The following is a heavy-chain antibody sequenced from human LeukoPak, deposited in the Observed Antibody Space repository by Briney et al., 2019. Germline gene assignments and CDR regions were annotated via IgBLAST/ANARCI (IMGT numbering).Heavy chain of an antibody. CDR3: ARDRRWYCSSTSCSSGGDY. Sequence: SVKVSCKASVVTFSSYAISWGRQAPGQGLEWMGRIIPIFGTANYAQKFQGRVTITADKSTSTAYMELRSLRSEDTAVYYCARDRRWYCSSTSCSSGGDYWGQGTLVTVSS. D-gene: IGHD2-2*01. J-gene: IGHJ4*02. CDR2: IIPIFGTA. V-gene: IGHV1-69*06. CDR1: VVTFSSYA.